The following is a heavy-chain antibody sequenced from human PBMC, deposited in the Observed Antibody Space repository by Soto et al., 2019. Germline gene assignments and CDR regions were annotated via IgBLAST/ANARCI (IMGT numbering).Heavy chain of an antibody. CDR3: ARDYCSGGSCYYFDY. CDR2: INPNSGGT. J-gene: IGHJ4*02. Sequence: ASVKVSCKTSGYSFTDYKLHWVRQAPGQGLEWMGWINPNSGGTNYAQKFQGWVSMTRDTSISTAYMELSRLKSDDTAIYYCARDYCSGGSCYYFDYWGQGTQVTVS. V-gene: IGHV1-2*04. CDR1: GYSFTDYK. D-gene: IGHD2-15*01.